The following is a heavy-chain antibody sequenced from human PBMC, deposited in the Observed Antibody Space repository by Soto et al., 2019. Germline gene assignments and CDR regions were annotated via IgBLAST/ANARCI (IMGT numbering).Heavy chain of an antibody. CDR2: ISWNSGSI. Sequence: PGGSLRLSCAASGFTFDDYAMHWVRQAPGKGLEWVSGISWNSGSIGYADSVKGRFTISRDNAKNSLYLQMNSLRAEDTALYYCAKATTTVTTFLPDYWGQGTRVTVSS. J-gene: IGHJ4*02. CDR3: AKATTTVTTFLPDY. CDR1: GFTFDDYA. V-gene: IGHV3-9*01. D-gene: IGHD4-17*01.